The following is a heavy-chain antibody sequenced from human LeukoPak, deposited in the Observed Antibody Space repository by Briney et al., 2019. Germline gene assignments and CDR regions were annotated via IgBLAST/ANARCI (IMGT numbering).Heavy chain of an antibody. CDR2: INHSGST. V-gene: IGHV4-34*01. D-gene: IGHD6-13*01. CDR3: ARGGGAAAGRVHPRYN. Sequence: SETLSLTCAVYGGSFSGYYWGWIRQPPGKGLEWIGEINHSGSTNYNPSLKSRVTISVDTSKNQFSLKLSSVTAADTAVYYCARGGGAAAGRVHPRYNWGQGTLVTVSS. CDR1: GGSFSGYY. J-gene: IGHJ4*02.